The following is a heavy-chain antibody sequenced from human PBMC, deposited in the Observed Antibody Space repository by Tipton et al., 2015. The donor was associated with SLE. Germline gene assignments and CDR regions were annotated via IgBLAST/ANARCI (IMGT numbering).Heavy chain of an antibody. CDR3: ARGAPPLRLGPFDI. D-gene: IGHD5-12*01. CDR1: GASISSSSYY. J-gene: IGHJ3*02. CDR2: IYYSVST. Sequence: TLSLTCTVSGASISSSSYYWDWIRQPPGKGLEWIGYIYYSVSTNYNPSLKSRVTISVDTSKNQFSLKLSSVTAADTAVYYCARGAPPLRLGPFDIWGQGTMVTVSS. V-gene: IGHV4-61*05.